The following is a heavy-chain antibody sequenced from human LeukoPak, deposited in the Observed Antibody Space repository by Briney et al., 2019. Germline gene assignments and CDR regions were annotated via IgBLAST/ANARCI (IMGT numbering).Heavy chain of an antibody. V-gene: IGHV3-23*01. CDR2: ISGSGGST. D-gene: IGHD6-19*01. CDR3: ATSIAVAGSVGSFDY. J-gene: IGHJ4*02. CDR1: GFTFSSYA. Sequence: GGSLRLSCAASGFTFSSYAMSWVRQAPGKGLEWVSAISGSGGSTYYADSVKGRFTISRDNSKNTLYLQMNSLRAEDTAVYYCATSIAVAGSVGSFDYWGQGTLVTVSS.